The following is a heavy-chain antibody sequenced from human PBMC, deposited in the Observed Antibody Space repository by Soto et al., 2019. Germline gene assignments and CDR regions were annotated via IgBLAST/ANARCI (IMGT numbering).Heavy chain of an antibody. V-gene: IGHV3-23*01. CDR3: GRDREPDVIWTFDS. Sequence: GGSLILSCAAAGFTLGKYTMGWVRQAPGKGLKWVAESYSTGGTEYADSVKGRFTISRDNSKNTLFLQMNSLGVEDTALYYCGRDREPDVIWTFDSWGQGTLVTVSS. CDR2: SYSTGGT. CDR1: GFTLGKYT. D-gene: IGHD3-9*01. J-gene: IGHJ4*02.